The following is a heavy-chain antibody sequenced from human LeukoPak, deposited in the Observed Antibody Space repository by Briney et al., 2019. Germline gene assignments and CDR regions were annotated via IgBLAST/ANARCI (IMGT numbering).Heavy chain of an antibody. CDR1: GFTFSNYN. CDR3: SDVSGSY. V-gene: IGHV3-21*01. Sequence: GGSLRLSCAASGFTFSNYNMNWVRQAPGKGLEWVSFISSSSSHIYYGDSVKGRFTISRDNAKNSLYLQMNSLRAEDTAVYYCSDVSGSYWGQGTLVTVSS. D-gene: IGHD3-10*01. J-gene: IGHJ4*02. CDR2: ISSSSSHI.